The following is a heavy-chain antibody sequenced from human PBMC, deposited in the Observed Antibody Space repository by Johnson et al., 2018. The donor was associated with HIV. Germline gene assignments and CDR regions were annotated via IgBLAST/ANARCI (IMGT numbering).Heavy chain of an antibody. V-gene: IGHV3-66*02. CDR3: ASEASFAPRPETAFDI. J-gene: IGHJ3*02. CDR2: IYSGGST. CDR1: GFTFSNNY. Sequence: VQLVESGGGLVQPGGSLRLSCAASGFTFSNNYMSWVRQAPGQGLEWVSLIYSGGSTYYADSVQGRFTISRDNSKNTLFLQMNSLRTEDTAVYFCASEASFAPRPETAFDIWGHGTMVTVSS. D-gene: IGHD2/OR15-2a*01.